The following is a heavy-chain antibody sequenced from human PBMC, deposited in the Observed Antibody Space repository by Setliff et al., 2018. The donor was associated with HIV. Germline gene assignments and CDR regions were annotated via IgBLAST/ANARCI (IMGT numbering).Heavy chain of an antibody. J-gene: IGHJ4*02. D-gene: IGHD3-10*01. CDR1: GYSFTRYW. Sequence: GESLKISCKGSGYSFTRYWIAWLRQMPGKGLEWMGIIYPGDSDTRYSPSFQGQVTISADKSISTAYLQWTSLKASDTAMYYCARHGQYGSGSYYNRPFDFWGQGTLVTVSS. V-gene: IGHV5-51*01. CDR3: ARHGQYGSGSYYNRPFDF. CDR2: IYPGDSDT.